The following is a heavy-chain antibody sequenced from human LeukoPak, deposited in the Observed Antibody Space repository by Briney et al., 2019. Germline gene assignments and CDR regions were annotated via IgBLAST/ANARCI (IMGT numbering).Heavy chain of an antibody. CDR3: ARSPTYGGYPANFDY. CDR2: IYYSGST. D-gene: IGHD5-12*01. Sequence: SETLSLTCTVSGGSISSYYWSWIRQPPGKGLEWIRYIYYSGSTNYNPSLKSRVTISVDTSKNQFSLKLSSVTAADTAVYYCARSPTYGGYPANFDYWGQGTLVTVYS. J-gene: IGHJ4*02. CDR1: GGSISSYY. V-gene: IGHV4-59*01.